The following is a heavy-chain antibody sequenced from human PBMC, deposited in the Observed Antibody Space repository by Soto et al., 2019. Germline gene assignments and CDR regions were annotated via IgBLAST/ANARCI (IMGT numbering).Heavy chain of an antibody. CDR2: INLDGSEK. J-gene: IGHJ6*02. D-gene: IGHD5-18*01. CDR1: VFTFRTYW. Sequence: EVQLVESGGGLVQPGGSLRLSCAASVFTFRTYWLRWVRQVPGKGLEWVANINLDGSEKNYVDSVKGRFTISRDNARNSLYLHMSSLRAEDTALYYCARDGSTSWYSYDYHGMDVWGQGTTVTVSS. V-gene: IGHV3-7*05. CDR3: ARDGSTSWYSYDYHGMDV.